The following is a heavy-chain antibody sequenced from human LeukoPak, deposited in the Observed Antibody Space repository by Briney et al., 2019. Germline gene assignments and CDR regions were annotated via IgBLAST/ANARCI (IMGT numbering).Heavy chain of an antibody. D-gene: IGHD4-17*01. Sequence: GGSLRLSCAASGFTFSNAWMNWVRQAPGKGLEWVGRIKGKTAGGTTDYAAPVKGRFIISRDDSKNTLYLQMNSLKTEDTAVYYCTTDYGDYVFRSDCWGQGTQVTVSS. CDR1: GFTFSNAW. CDR2: IKGKTAGGTT. CDR3: TTDYGDYVFRSDC. J-gene: IGHJ4*02. V-gene: IGHV3-15*01.